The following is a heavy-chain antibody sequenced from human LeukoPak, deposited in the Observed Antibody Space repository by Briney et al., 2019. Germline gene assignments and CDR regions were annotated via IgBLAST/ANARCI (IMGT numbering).Heavy chain of an antibody. CDR2: ISSSSSTI. CDR3: ARGYDYVWGSYLD. D-gene: IGHD3-16*02. V-gene: IGHV3-48*01. J-gene: IGHJ4*02. CDR1: GFTFSSYS. Sequence: PGGSLRLSCAASGFTFSSYSMNWVRQAPGKGLEWVSYISSSSSTIYYADSVKGRFTISRDNSKNTLYLQMNSLRAEDTAVYYCARGYDYVWGSYLDWGQGTLVTVSS.